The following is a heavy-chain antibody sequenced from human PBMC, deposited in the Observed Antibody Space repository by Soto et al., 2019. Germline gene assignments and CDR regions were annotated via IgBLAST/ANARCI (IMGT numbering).Heavy chain of an antibody. V-gene: IGHV1-18*01. CDR3: ARLLTEGATFRADAIDL. J-gene: IGHJ3*01. CDR1: RYTFTSHG. Sequence: QIQLMQSGGDVKTPGASLKVSCTTSRYTFTSHGIAWVRQAPGQGLEWMGWISTFNGQKAYAPKFQGRVTMTDDTITSTVHMELRSLRSDDTGVYYCARLLTEGATFRADAIDLWGPGTKVTLSS. D-gene: IGHD3-9*01. CDR2: ISTFNGQK.